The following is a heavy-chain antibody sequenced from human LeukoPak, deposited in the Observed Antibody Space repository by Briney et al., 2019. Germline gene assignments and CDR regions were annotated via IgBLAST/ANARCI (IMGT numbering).Heavy chain of an antibody. D-gene: IGHD2-2*01. CDR3: ARVGMYCSSTSCLNNWFDP. V-gene: IGHV1-18*01. CDR1: GYTFTSYG. CDR2: ISAYNGNT. J-gene: IGHJ5*02. Sequence: ASVKVSCKASGYTFTSYGISWVRQAPGQGLEWMGWISAYNGNTNYAQKLQGRVTMTTETSTSTAYMELRSLRSDDTAVYYCARVGMYCSSTSCLNNWFDPWGQGTLVTVSS.